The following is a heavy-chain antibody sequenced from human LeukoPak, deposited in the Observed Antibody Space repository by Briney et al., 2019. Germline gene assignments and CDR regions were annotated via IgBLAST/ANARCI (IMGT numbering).Heavy chain of an antibody. D-gene: IGHD5-18*01. Sequence: GGSLRLSCAASGFTVSNTYMSWVRQAPGKGLVWVSRINSDGRSTSYADSVKGRFTISRDNAKNTLYLQMNSLRAEDTAVYYCARVDTAMGWAFDIWGQGTMVTVSS. CDR1: GFTVSNTY. J-gene: IGHJ3*02. V-gene: IGHV3-74*01. CDR3: ARVDTAMGWAFDI. CDR2: INSDGRST.